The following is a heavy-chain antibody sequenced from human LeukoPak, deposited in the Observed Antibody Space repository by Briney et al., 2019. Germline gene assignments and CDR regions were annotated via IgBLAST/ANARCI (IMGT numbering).Heavy chain of an antibody. V-gene: IGHV4-34*01. CDR2: INHSGST. Sequence: SETLSLTCAVYGGPFSGYYWSWIRQPPGKGLEWIGEINHSGSTNYNPSLKSRVTIPVDTSKNQFSLKLSSVTAADTAVYYCARGSRDRIVRGVIITLGYWGQGTLVTVAS. J-gene: IGHJ4*02. D-gene: IGHD3-10*01. CDR3: ARGSRDRIVRGVIITLGY. CDR1: GGPFSGYY.